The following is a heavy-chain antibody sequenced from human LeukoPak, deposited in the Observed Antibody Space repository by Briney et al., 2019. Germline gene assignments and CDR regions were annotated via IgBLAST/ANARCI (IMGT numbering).Heavy chain of an antibody. CDR2: IHTSGST. CDR3: ARSLDIVATITYYYYMDV. V-gene: IGHV4-4*07. CDR1: GGSISSYY. Sequence: SETLSLTCTVSGGSISSYYWSWIRQPAGKGLEWIGRIHTSGSTNYNPSLKSRVTISVDTSKNQFSLKLSSVTAADTAVYYCARSLDIVATITYYYYMDVWGKGTTVTISS. J-gene: IGHJ6*03. D-gene: IGHD5-12*01.